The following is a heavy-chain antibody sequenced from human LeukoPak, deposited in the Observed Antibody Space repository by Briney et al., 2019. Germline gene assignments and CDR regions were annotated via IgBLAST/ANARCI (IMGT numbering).Heavy chain of an antibody. D-gene: IGHD3-22*01. CDR2: LYSDGTT. Sequence: PGGSLRLSCAASGFTVSSCYMSWVRQAPGKGLEWVSVLYSDGTTYYADSVKGRFTISRDNAKNKLYLQMDNLRVEDAAVYYCARAAYDSNGYTANLDYWGQGTLVTVSS. CDR3: ARAAYDSNGYTANLDY. J-gene: IGHJ4*02. V-gene: IGHV3-53*01. CDR1: GFTVSSCY.